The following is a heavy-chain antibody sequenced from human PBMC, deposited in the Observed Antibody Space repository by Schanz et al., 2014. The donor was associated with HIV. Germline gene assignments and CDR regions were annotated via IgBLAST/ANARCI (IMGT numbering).Heavy chain of an antibody. Sequence: QVQLVQSGGEVKKPGASVKISCKASGYIFNDYYMHWVRQAPGQGLEWMGWINPNTGVTKYAQKFQGRVTMTRDTSVSTAYMEVSRLRSDDTAVYYCARVKKDIVATASDVWGQGTLVTVSP. CDR1: GYIFNDYY. CDR2: INPNTGVT. V-gene: IGHV1-2*02. CDR3: ARVKKDIVATASDV. J-gene: IGHJ4*02. D-gene: IGHD5-12*01.